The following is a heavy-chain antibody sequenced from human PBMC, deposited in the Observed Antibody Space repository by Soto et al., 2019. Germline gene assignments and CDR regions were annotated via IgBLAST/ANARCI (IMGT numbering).Heavy chain of an antibody. D-gene: IGHD6-19*01. CDR3: ARVYGYSSGWPRGFDY. J-gene: IGHJ4*02. V-gene: IGHV1-46*03. CDR2: INPSGGST. CDR1: GYTLTSYY. Sequence: ASVKVSCKASGYTLTSYYMHWVRQAPGQGLEWMGIINPSGGSTSYAQKFQGRVTMTRDTSTSTVYMELSSLRSGDTAVYYCARVYGYSSGWPRGFDYWGQGTLVTVSS.